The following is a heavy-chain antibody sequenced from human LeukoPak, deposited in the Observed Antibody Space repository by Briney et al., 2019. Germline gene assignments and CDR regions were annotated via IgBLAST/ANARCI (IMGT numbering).Heavy chain of an antibody. CDR3: ARGRTTVVSRDFDY. CDR1: GYSFTSYW. Sequence: KGGESLKISCKGSGYSFTSYWIGWVRQMPGKGLEWMGIIYPGDSDTRYSPSFQGQVTISADKSISTAYLQWGSLKASDTAIYYCARGRTTVVSRDFDYWGQGTLVTVSS. V-gene: IGHV5-51*01. CDR2: IYPGDSDT. D-gene: IGHD4-23*01. J-gene: IGHJ4*02.